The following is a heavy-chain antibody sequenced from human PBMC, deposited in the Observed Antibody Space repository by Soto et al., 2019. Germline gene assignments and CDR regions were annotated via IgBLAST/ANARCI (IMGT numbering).Heavy chain of an antibody. CDR2: IYSGGST. CDR1: GFTVSSNY. CDR3: ARRVREQLVRYYYYYMDV. V-gene: IGHV3-66*04. D-gene: IGHD6-6*01. J-gene: IGHJ6*03. Sequence: GGSLRLSCAASGFTVSSNYMGWVRQAPGKGLEWVSVIYSGGSTYYADSVKGRFTISRDNSKNTLYLQMNSLRAEDTAVYYCARRVREQLVRYYYYYMDVWGKGTTVTVS.